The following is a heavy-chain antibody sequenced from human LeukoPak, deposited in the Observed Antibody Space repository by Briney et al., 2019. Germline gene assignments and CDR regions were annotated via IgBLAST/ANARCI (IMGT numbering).Heavy chain of an antibody. Sequence: ASVKVSCKAPGYTFTGYYMHWVRQAPGQGLEWMGRINPNSGGTNYAQKFQGRVTMTRDTSISTAYMELSRLRSDDTAVYYCATDSEVLGYCSGASCPPGYWGQGTLVTVSS. D-gene: IGHD2-15*01. V-gene: IGHV1-2*06. CDR1: GYTFTGYY. CDR3: ATDSEVLGYCSGASCPPGY. CDR2: INPNSGGT. J-gene: IGHJ4*02.